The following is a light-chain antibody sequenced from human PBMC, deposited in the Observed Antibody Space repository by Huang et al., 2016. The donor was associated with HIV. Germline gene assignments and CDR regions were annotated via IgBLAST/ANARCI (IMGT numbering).Light chain of an antibody. CDR2: DTS. CDR1: QNVRNN. V-gene: IGKV3D-15*01. Sequence: EIMMTQSPATLSVSPGGRATLSCRASQNVRNNLAWYQQKHGQAPRLLIYDTSTRASGIPARFSGSGSGTEFTLTISGLQYEDFAIYYCQQYDNWPPGLTFGGGTKVEI. J-gene: IGKJ4*01. CDR3: QQYDNWPPGLT.